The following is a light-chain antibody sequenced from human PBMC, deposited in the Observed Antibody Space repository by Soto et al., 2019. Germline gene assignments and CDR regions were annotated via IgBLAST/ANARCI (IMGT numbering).Light chain of an antibody. CDR3: SSYAGTYIV. V-gene: IGLV2-8*01. CDR1: SREVGGYDY. Sequence: QSVLTQPPSASGSPGQLVAISCTGTSREVGGYDYVSWYQQHPGKAPKLMIYDVSKRPSGVPDRFSGSKSGNTASLTVSGLQAEDEADYYCSSYAGTYIVFGTGTKVTVL. CDR2: DVS. J-gene: IGLJ1*01.